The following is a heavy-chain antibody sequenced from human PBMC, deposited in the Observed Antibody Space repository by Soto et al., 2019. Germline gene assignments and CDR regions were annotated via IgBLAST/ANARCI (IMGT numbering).Heavy chain of an antibody. Sequence: GGSLRLSCTASGFTFGDYAMSWFRQAPGKGLEWVGFIRSKAYGGTTEYAASVKGRFTISRDDSKSIAYLQMNSLKTEDTAVYYCTRVGVYSSSSVTYYYYYMDVWGKGTTVTVSS. CDR1: GFTFGDYA. CDR3: TRVGVYSSSSVTYYYYYMDV. V-gene: IGHV3-49*03. D-gene: IGHD6-6*01. CDR2: IRSKAYGGTT. J-gene: IGHJ6*03.